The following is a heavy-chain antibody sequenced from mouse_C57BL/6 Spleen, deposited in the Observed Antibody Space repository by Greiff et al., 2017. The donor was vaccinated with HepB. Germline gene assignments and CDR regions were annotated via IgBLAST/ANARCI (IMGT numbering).Heavy chain of an antibody. D-gene: IGHD1-1*01. CDR1: GFTFSSYA. CDR2: ISDGGSYT. V-gene: IGHV5-4*01. Sequence: EVKVEESGGGLVKPGGSLKLSCAASGFTFSSYAMSWVRQTPEKRLEWVATISDGGSYTYYPDNVKGRFTISRDNAKNNLYLQMSHLKSEDTAMYYCARETVDYFDYWGQGTTLTVSS. J-gene: IGHJ2*01. CDR3: ARETVDYFDY.